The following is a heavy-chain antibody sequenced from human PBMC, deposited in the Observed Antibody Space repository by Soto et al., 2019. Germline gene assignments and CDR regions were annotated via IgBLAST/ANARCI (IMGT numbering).Heavy chain of an antibody. CDR2: IIPIFGTA. CDR3: ARCVSSRWRINSYYYYGMDV. V-gene: IGHV1-69*06. J-gene: IGHJ6*02. CDR1: GGTFSSYA. D-gene: IGHD6-13*01. Sequence: QVQLVQSGAEVKKPGSSVKVSCKASGGTFSSYAISWVRQAPGQGLEWMGGIIPIFGTANYAQKFQGRVTITADKYTSTAYRELSSLRSEDTAVYDCARCVSSRWRINSYYYYGMDVWGQGTTVTVSS.